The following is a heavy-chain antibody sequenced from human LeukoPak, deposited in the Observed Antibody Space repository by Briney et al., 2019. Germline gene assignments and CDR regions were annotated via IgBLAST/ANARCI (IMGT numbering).Heavy chain of an antibody. CDR3: ARAEYSSSWFDY. V-gene: IGHV1-69*01. CDR2: IIPIFGTA. CDR1: GGTFSSYA. J-gene: IGHJ4*02. Sequence: SVKVSCKASGGTFSSYAISWVPQAPGQGLEWMGGIIPIFGTANYAQKFQGRVTITADESTSTAYMELSSLRSEDTAVYYCARAEYSSSWFDYWGQGTLITVSS. D-gene: IGHD6-13*01.